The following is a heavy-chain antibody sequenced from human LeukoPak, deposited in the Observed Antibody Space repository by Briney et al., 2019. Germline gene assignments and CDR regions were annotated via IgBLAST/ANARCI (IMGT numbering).Heavy chain of an antibody. CDR2: INPSGGST. CDR1: GYTFTSYY. Sequence: GASVKVSCKASGYTFTSYYMHWVRQAPGQGLEWMGIINPSGGSTSYAQKFQGRVTMTRDMSTSTVYMELSSLRSEDTAVYYCARVWGRPFENYDSSGYYGYWGQGTLVTVSS. CDR3: ARVWGRPFENYDSSGYYGY. J-gene: IGHJ4*02. D-gene: IGHD3-22*01. V-gene: IGHV1-46*01.